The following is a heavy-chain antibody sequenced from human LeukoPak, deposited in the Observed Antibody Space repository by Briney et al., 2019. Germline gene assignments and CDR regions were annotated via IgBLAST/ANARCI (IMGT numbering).Heavy chain of an antibody. CDR3: AKERGYCSSTNCYGASDY. Sequence: GGSLRLSCAASGFTFSSYAMSWVRQAPGKGLEWVSTLSTGAYTYYADSVKGRFTISRDDSKNTLYLQMNSLRAEDTALYYCAKERGYCSSTNCYGASDYWGQGTLVTVSS. V-gene: IGHV3-23*01. D-gene: IGHD2-2*01. J-gene: IGHJ4*02. CDR1: GFTFSSYA. CDR2: LSTGAYT.